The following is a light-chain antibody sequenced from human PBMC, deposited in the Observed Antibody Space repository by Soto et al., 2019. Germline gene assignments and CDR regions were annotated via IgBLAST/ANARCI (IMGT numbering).Light chain of an antibody. Sequence: EIVMTQSPATLSVSPGERATLSCRASQSVNSNLAWYQQKPGQAPRLLIYDASTRATGIPARFSGSGSGTEFTLTISSLQSEDFAVYYCQQYNNWPPYTFGQGPKLEIK. CDR1: QSVNSN. CDR3: QQYNNWPPYT. CDR2: DAS. V-gene: IGKV3-15*01. J-gene: IGKJ2*01.